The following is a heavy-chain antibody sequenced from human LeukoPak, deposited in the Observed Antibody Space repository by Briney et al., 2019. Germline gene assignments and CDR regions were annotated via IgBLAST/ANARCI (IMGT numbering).Heavy chain of an antibody. J-gene: IGHJ4*02. D-gene: IGHD3-9*01. Sequence: SETLSLTCTVSGYSITSGYYWGRIRQPPGKGLEWIGSINHSGTTYYNPSLKSRVTISVDTSNNQFSMNLNSVTDADTAAYFSARDRPTGYHDYWGQGTLVTVSS. CDR1: GYSITSGYY. V-gene: IGHV4-38-2*02. CDR2: INHSGTT. CDR3: ARDRPTGYHDY.